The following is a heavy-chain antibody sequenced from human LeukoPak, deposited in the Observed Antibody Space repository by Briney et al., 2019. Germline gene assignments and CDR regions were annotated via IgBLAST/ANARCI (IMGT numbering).Heavy chain of an antibody. CDR2: ISGSGGST. J-gene: IGHJ4*02. CDR3: ASTPLTGTYSSGWYRVVNFDY. V-gene: IGHV3-23*01. CDR1: GFTFSSYA. D-gene: IGHD6-19*01. Sequence: GGSLRLSCAASGFTFSSYAMSWVRQAPGKGLEWVSAISGSGGSTYYADSVKGRFTISRDNSKNTLYLQMNSLRAEDTAVYYCASTPLTGTYSSGWYRVVNFDYWGQGTLVTVSS.